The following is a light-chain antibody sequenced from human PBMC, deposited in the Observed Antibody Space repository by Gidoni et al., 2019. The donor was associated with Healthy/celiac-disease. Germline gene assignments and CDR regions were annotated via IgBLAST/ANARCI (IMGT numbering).Light chain of an antibody. Sequence: EIVLTQSPGTLSLSPGERATLSCRASQSVSSSYLAWYQQKPGQAPRLRIYGASSRATGIPDRFSGSGSGTDFTLTISRLEPEDFAVYYCQQYGSSRLTFXGXTKVEIK. CDR3: QQYGSSRLT. CDR1: QSVSSSY. V-gene: IGKV3-20*01. CDR2: GAS. J-gene: IGKJ4*01.